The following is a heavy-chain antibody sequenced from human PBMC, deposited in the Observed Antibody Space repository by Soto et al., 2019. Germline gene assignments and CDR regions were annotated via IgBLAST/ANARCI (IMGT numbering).Heavy chain of an antibody. CDR1: GFTFSSYG. V-gene: IGHV3-30*18. CDR3: AKDYYDFWSGYSDGMGV. Sequence: GGSLRLSCAASGFTFSSYGMHWVRQAPGKGLEWVAVISYDGSNKYYADSVKGRFTISRDNSKNTLYLQMNSLRAEDTAVYYCAKDYYDFWSGYSDGMGVWGQGTTVTVSS. J-gene: IGHJ6*02. D-gene: IGHD3-3*01. CDR2: ISYDGSNK.